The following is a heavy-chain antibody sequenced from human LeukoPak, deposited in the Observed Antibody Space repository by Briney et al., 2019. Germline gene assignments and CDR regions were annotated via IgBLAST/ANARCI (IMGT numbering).Heavy chain of an antibody. D-gene: IGHD6-19*01. CDR2: IYYIGNT. Sequence: SETLSLTCTVSGGSISSYYWSWIRQPPGKGLEWIGYIYYIGNTSYNPSLKSRVTISLDTSKNQFSLKLRSVTAADTAMYYCARPHSSGWYGAFDIWGQGTTVTVSS. CDR3: ARPHSSGWYGAFDI. V-gene: IGHV4-59*08. J-gene: IGHJ3*02. CDR1: GGSISSYY.